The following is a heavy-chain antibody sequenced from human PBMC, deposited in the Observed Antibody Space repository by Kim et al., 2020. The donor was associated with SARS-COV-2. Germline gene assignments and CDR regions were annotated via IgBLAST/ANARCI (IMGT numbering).Heavy chain of an antibody. CDR3: AKHGYKALDRSGYYY. D-gene: IGHD3-22*01. J-gene: IGHJ6*01. CDR1: GFTFSSYA. Sequence: GGSLRLSCAASGFTFSSYAMHWVRQAPGKGLEWVSVISYDGSNKYYADSVKGRFTISRDNSKNTLYLQMNSLRAEDTAVFYCAKHGYKALDRSGYYY. CDR2: ISYDGSNK. V-gene: IGHV3-30*18.